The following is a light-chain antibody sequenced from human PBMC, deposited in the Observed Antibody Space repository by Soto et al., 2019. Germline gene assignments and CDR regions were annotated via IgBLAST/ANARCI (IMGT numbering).Light chain of an antibody. CDR1: SKDVGGYNY. J-gene: IGLJ3*02. CDR3: CSYAGSSTWV. Sequence: QSVLTQPRSVSGSPGQSVTISCTGTSKDVGGYNYVSWYQQHPGKAPKLLISDVNKRPSGVPDRFSGSKSGNTASLIISGLQAEDEADYYCCSYAGSSTWVFGGGTKVTVL. CDR2: DVN. V-gene: IGLV2-11*01.